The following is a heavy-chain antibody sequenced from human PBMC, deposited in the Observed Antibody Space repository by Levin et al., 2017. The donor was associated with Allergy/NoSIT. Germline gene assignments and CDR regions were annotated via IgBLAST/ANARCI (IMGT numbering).Heavy chain of an antibody. Sequence: SGPTLVKPTQTLTLTCTFSGFSLSPRGMCVSWIRQTPGKALEWLALIDWDDDKYYSTSLQTRLTISRDTSKNQVVLTMTNMDPVDTATYYCARTSYYDSSGYYSGRGWLDPWGQGTLVTVSS. J-gene: IGHJ5*02. V-gene: IGHV2-70*13. CDR1: GFSLSPRGMC. CDR3: ARTSYYDSSGYYSGRGWLDP. D-gene: IGHD3-22*01. CDR2: IDWDDDK.